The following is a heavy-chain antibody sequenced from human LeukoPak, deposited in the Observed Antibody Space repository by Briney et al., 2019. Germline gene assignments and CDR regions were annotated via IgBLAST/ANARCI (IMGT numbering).Heavy chain of an antibody. D-gene: IGHD3-10*01. V-gene: IGHV4-59*01. CDR3: ARGSYYYGSGSWEYYFDY. CDR1: GGSTSSYY. Sequence: PSETLSLTCTASGGSTSSYYWSWIRQPPGKGLEWIGFIYYSGSTNYNPSLKSRVIISVDTSKNQFSLKLSSVTAADTAVYYCARGSYYYGSGSWEYYFDYWGQGTLVTVSS. CDR2: IYYSGST. J-gene: IGHJ4*02.